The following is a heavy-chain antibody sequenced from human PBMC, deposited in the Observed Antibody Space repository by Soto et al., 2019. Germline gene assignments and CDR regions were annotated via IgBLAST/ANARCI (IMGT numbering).Heavy chain of an antibody. CDR3: AKGAGGVGYYFYYYYMVV. D-gene: IGHD6-25*01. V-gene: IGHV3-23*01. J-gene: IGHJ6*03. CDR2: ICGSGGGT. CDR1: GFTSSSYA. Sequence: GGPLTLSSPASGFTSSSYAMSWVRQAPGKGLGWVSAICGSGGGTYYADSVKGRFTISRDNSKNTLYLQMNSLRAEGTAVYYCAKGAGGVGYYFYYYYMVVWGKGTTVTVSS.